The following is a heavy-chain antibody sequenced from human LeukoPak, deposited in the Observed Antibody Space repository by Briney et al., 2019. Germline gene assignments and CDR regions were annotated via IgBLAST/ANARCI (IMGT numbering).Heavy chain of an antibody. J-gene: IGHJ4*02. CDR2: INHSGST. CDR3: AGESYSGIDY. Sequence: PSETLSLTCAVDGASFSGYYWSWIRQHPGKGREWIGEINHSGSTNYNPSLKSRVTISVDTSKNQFSLKLSSVTAADTAVYYCAGESYSGIDYWGQGTLVTVSS. CDR1: GASFSGYY. V-gene: IGHV4-34*01. D-gene: IGHD5-18*01.